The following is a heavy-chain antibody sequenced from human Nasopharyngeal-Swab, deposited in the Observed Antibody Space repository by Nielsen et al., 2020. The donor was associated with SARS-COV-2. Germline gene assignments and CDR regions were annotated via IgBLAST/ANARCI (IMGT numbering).Heavy chain of an antibody. Sequence: GESLKISCSASGFIFNNYAMNWVRQAPGKGLEWVSGISGSGGSTFYADSVKGRFTISRDNSASTLYLQMSSLRAEDTAVYYRARADVLRFLEWFNCGLDVWGQGTTVTVSS. CDR3: ARADVLRFLEWFNCGLDV. CDR1: GFIFNNYA. D-gene: IGHD3-3*01. J-gene: IGHJ6*02. V-gene: IGHV3-23*01. CDR2: ISGSGGST.